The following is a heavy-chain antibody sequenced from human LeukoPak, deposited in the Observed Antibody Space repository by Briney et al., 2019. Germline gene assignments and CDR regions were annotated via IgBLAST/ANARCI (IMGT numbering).Heavy chain of an antibody. V-gene: IGHV3-7*01. CDR2: IKQDGSEK. Sequence: GGSLRLSCAASGFSFTTYWMGWVRQAPGKGLEWVANIKQDGSEKYYEDSVKGRFTISRDNAKNSLYLQMNSLRAEDTAVYYCARGSGSHYIYWGQGTLVTVSS. J-gene: IGHJ4*02. D-gene: IGHD1-26*01. CDR3: ARGSGSHYIY. CDR1: GFSFTTYW.